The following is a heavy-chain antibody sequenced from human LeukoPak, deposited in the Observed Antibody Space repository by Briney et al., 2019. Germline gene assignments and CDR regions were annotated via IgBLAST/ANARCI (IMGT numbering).Heavy chain of an antibody. CDR1: GGSISSGDYY. D-gene: IGHD6-13*01. CDR3: ARGKQQLVYDYFDY. V-gene: IGHV4-30-4*08. J-gene: IGHJ4*02. Sequence: SQTLSLTCTVSGGSISSGDYYWSWIRQPPGKGLEWIGYIYYSGSTYYNPSLESRVTISVDTSKNQFSLKLSSVTAADTAVYYCARGKQQLVYDYFDYWGQGTLVTVPS. CDR2: IYYSGST.